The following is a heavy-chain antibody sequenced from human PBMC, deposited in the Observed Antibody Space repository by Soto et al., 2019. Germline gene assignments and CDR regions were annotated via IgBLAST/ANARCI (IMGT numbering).Heavy chain of an antibody. D-gene: IGHD3-9*01. Sequence: ASVKVSCKASGYTFTSYGISWVRQAPGQGLEWMGWISAYNGNTNYAQKLQGRVTMTTDTSTSTAYMGLRSLRSDDTAVYYCASDPTDGDILTGYYNYYYGMDVWGQGTTVTVSS. CDR1: GYTFTSYG. CDR3: ASDPTDGDILTGYYNYYYGMDV. CDR2: ISAYNGNT. J-gene: IGHJ6*02. V-gene: IGHV1-18*01.